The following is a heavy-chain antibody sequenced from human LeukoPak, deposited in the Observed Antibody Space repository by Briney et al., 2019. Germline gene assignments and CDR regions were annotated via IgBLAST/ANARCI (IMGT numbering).Heavy chain of an antibody. J-gene: IGHJ5*02. Sequence: ASAKVSCKASGYTFTGYYMHWVRQAPGQGLEWMGWINPNSGGKNYAQKFQGRVTMTRDTSISKANMELSRLRSDDTAVYYCARRYCSSTSCQQNWFDPWGQGTLVTVSS. CDR1: GYTFTGYY. CDR3: ARRYCSSTSCQQNWFDP. CDR2: INPNSGGK. D-gene: IGHD2-2*01. V-gene: IGHV1-2*02.